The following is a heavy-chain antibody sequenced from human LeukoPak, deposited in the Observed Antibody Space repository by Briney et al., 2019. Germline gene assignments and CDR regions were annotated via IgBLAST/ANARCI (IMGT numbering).Heavy chain of an antibody. CDR1: GFTFSSYG. CDR3: AREVSSSWGSFDY. D-gene: IGHD6-13*01. J-gene: IGHJ4*02. Sequence: GGSLRLSCAASGFTFSSYGMHWVRQAPGKGLEWVAVISYDGSNKYYADSVKGRFTISRDNSKNTLYLQMNSLRAEDTAVYYCAREVSSSWGSFDYWGQGTLVTVSS. CDR2: ISYDGSNK. V-gene: IGHV3-30*03.